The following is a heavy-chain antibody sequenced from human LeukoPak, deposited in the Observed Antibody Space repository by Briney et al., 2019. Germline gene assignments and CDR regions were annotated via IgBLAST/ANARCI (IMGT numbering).Heavy chain of an antibody. J-gene: IGHJ3*02. CDR1: GFTFSSYA. Sequence: GGSLRLSCAASGFTFSSYAMSWVRQAPGKGLEWVSSISGSGGSTYYADSVKGRFTISRDNSKNTLYLQMNSLRAEDTAVYYCAKEGPSYYYDSSGYYPGAFDIWGQGTMVTVSS. CDR3: AKEGPSYYYDSSGYYPGAFDI. D-gene: IGHD3-22*01. V-gene: IGHV3-23*01. CDR2: ISGSGGST.